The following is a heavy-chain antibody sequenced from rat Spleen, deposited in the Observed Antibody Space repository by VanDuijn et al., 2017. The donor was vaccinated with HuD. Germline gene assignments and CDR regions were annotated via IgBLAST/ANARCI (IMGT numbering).Heavy chain of an antibody. CDR1: GFTFSDFF. CDR3: ERHWPNTALDT. D-gene: IGHD4-1*01. CDR2: ISSDGTNT. J-gene: IGHJ2*01. V-gene: IGHV5-29*01. Sequence: EVQLVESDGGLVQPGRSLKLSCAASGFTFSDFFMAWVRQAPAKGLEWVATISSDGTNTYYRDSVKARFTISRDNAKNTEYLQRDGMRCEDTAIYYCERHWPNTALDTWCQGGMVTVSS.